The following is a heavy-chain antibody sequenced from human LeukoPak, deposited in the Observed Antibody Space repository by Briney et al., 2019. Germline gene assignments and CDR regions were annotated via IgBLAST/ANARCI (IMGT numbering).Heavy chain of an antibody. CDR3: SRSMIRGATYYFDY. J-gene: IGHJ4*02. CDR2: INPNGDST. Sequence: GASVKVSCKASGYTFTSYYIHWVRQAPGQGLEWMGVINPNGDSTSYAQKFQGRVTMTRGTSTRTVYTELSSLRAEDTAVHYWSRSMIRGATYYFDYWGQGTLVTVSS. D-gene: IGHD3-10*01. V-gene: IGHV1-46*01. CDR1: GYTFTSYY.